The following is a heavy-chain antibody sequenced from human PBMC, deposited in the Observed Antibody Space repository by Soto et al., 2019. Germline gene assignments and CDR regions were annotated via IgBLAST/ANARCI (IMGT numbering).Heavy chain of an antibody. Sequence: SETLSLTCTVSGDSISSNNNYWSWIRQPPGEGLEWIGFISYSGTTSYSPSLKSRVAISLDTSKNQFSLSLSSVTAADTAVYYCASGRAYSYGLDPWGHGTLVTVSS. V-gene: IGHV4-30-4*01. CDR1: GDSISSNNNY. D-gene: IGHD5-18*01. CDR3: ASGRAYSYGLDP. CDR2: ISYSGTT. J-gene: IGHJ5*02.